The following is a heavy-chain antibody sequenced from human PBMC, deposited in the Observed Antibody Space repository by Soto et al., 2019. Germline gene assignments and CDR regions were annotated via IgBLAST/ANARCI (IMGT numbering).Heavy chain of an antibody. V-gene: IGHV1-69*01. J-gene: IGHJ6*02. CDR2: IIPIFGTA. D-gene: IGHD3-10*01. CDR1: GGTFSSYA. CDR3: ALPGTMVRGLYYYYGMDV. Sequence: QVQLVQSGAEVKKPGSSVKVSCKASGGTFSSYAISWVRQAPGQGLEWMGGIIPIFGTANYAQKFQGRVTITADESTSTAYMELSSLRSEDTAVYYCALPGTMVRGLYYYYGMDVWGQGTTVTVSS.